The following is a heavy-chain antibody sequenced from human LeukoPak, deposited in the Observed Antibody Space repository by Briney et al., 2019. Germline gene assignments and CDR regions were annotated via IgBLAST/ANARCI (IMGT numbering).Heavy chain of an antibody. J-gene: IGHJ6*02. D-gene: IGHD6-13*01. CDR1: GGSISSYY. CDR2: IYYSGST. V-gene: IGHV4-59*08. Sequence: SETLSLTCTVSGGSISSYYCSWIRQPPGKGREWIGYIYYSGSTNYNPSLKSRVTISVDTSKNQFSLKLSSVTAADTAVYYCARLPGYSSSWSYYYGMDVWGQGTTVTVSS. CDR3: ARLPGYSSSWSYYYGMDV.